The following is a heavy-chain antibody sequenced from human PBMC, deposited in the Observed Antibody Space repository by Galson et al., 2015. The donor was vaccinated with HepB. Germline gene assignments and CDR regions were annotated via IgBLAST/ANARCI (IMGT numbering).Heavy chain of an antibody. CDR1: GFAFSSSC. CDR3: ARQYYYDRSGYYDPFAD. Sequence: SLRLSCAASGFAFSSSCMHWVRQAPGKGLEWVAVIWYDGGNKYYADSGTGRFTISRDNSKNTLCLQMNSLRAGDTAVYCCARQYYYDRSGYYDPFADWGQGPLVPGSS. J-gene: IGHJ4*02. V-gene: IGHV3-33*01. D-gene: IGHD3-22*01. CDR2: IWYDGGNK.